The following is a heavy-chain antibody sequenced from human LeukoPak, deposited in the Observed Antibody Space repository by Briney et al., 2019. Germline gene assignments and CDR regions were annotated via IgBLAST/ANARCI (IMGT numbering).Heavy chain of an antibody. Sequence: GGSLRLSCAASGFTFSDYYMSWIRQAPGKGLEWIPYISSSGSSLYYADSVKGRFTISRDNAMNSLFLQMNSLRAEDTAVYYCARDRYYYDSTNYSGGQGTLVTVSS. V-gene: IGHV3-11*01. CDR2: ISSSGSSL. CDR1: GFTFSDYY. D-gene: IGHD3-22*01. CDR3: ARDRYYYDSTNYS. J-gene: IGHJ4*02.